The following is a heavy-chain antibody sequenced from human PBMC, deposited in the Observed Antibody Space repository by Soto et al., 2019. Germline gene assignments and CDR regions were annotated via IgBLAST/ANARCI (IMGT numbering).Heavy chain of an antibody. CDR3: ARDSFSCGGRYCYHYSFYMDV. D-gene: IGHD2-21*01. V-gene: IGHV1-3*01. CDR1: GYNFSSHD. J-gene: IGHJ6*03. Sequence: QVHLVQAGAEVRKPGASVQVSCKASGYNFSSHDIHWVRQAPGQGLEWMGWINAGNGNTRYSQKFQDRITITRDASASTAYMELSRLRSEDTAIYYCARDSFSCGGRYCYHYSFYMDVWGKGTTVTVSS. CDR2: INAGNGNT.